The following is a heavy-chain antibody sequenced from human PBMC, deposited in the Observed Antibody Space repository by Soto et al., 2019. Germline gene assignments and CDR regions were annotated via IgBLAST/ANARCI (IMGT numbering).Heavy chain of an antibody. CDR3: ARMGSQRYYYYGMDV. V-gene: IGHV3-21*01. D-gene: IGHD6-25*01. CDR2: ISGSSSYI. CDR1: GFPFSAFR. J-gene: IGHJ6*02. Sequence: EVQLVESGGGLVKPGGSLRPSWAPPGFPFSAFRLNWARRAPGKGLEWASSISGSSSYIYYADSVKGRFTISRDNAKNSLYLQMNSLRAEDTAVYYCARMGSQRYYYYGMDVWGQGTTVTVSS.